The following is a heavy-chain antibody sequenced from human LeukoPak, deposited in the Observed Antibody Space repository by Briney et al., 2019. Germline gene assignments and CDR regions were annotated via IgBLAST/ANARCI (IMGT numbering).Heavy chain of an antibody. CDR3: ARRIRKFGELLVPYFDY. V-gene: IGHV7-4-1*02. CDR2: INTNTGNP. J-gene: IGHJ4*02. D-gene: IGHD3-10*01. CDR1: GYTFTIYA. Sequence: GASVNVSCKASGYTFTIYAMNWVRQAPGQGLEWMGWINTNTGNPTYAQGFTGRFVFSLDTSVSTAYLQISSLKAEDTAVYYCARRIRKFGELLVPYFDYWGQGTLVTVSS.